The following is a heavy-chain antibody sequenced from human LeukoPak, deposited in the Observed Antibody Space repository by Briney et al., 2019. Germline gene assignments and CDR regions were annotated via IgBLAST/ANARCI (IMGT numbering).Heavy chain of an antibody. V-gene: IGHV1-46*01. CDR3: ARDFYYDSSGYHHPDY. J-gene: IGHJ4*02. Sequence: GASVKVSCKASGYTFTSYYMHWVRQAPGQGPEWMGIINPSGGSTSYAQKFQGRVTMTRDTSTSTVYMELSSLRSEDTAVYYCARDFYYDSSGYHHPDYWGQGTLVTVSS. CDR1: GYTFTSYY. D-gene: IGHD3-22*01. CDR2: INPSGGST.